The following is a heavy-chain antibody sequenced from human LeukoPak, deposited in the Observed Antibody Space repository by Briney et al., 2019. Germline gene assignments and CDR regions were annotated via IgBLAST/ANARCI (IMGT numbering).Heavy chain of an antibody. V-gene: IGHV1-8*03. CDR1: GYTFTSYD. J-gene: IGHJ5*02. D-gene: IGHD2-21*02. Sequence: GASVKVSCKASGYTFTSYDINWVRQATGQGLEWMGWMNPNSGNTGYAQKFQGRVTITRNTSISTAYMELSSLRSEDTAVYYWARVDGTAKGEWFDPWGQGTLVTVSS. CDR2: MNPNSGNT. CDR3: ARVDGTAKGEWFDP.